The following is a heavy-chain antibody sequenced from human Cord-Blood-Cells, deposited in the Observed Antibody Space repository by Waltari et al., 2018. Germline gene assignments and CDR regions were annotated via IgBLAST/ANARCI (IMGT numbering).Heavy chain of an antibody. CDR3: ARVLRGDPLYHPLRRGYWYFDL. Sequence: EVQLVQSGAEVKKPGESLKISCKGSGYSFTSYWIGWVRQMPGKGLEWMGIIYPGDSDTGYSPTFQGQVTISADKSISTAYLQWSSLKASDTAMYYCARVLRGDPLYHPLRRGYWYFDLWGRGTLVTVSS. CDR2: IYPGDSDT. CDR1: GYSFTSYW. V-gene: IGHV5-51*01. D-gene: IGHD3-16*01. J-gene: IGHJ2*01.